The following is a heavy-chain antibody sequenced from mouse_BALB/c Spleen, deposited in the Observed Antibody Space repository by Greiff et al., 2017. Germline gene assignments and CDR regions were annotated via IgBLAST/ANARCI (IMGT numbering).Heavy chain of an antibody. CDR1: GYTFSSYW. Sequence: VKLQESGAELMKPGASVKISCKATGYTFSSYWIEWVKQRPGHGLEWIGEILPGSGSTNYNEKFKGKATFTADTSSNTAYMQLSSLTSEDSAVYYCARWANYGSSCFDYWGQGTTLTVSS. V-gene: IGHV1-9*01. D-gene: IGHD1-1*01. CDR2: ILPGSGST. CDR3: ARWANYGSSCFDY. J-gene: IGHJ2*01.